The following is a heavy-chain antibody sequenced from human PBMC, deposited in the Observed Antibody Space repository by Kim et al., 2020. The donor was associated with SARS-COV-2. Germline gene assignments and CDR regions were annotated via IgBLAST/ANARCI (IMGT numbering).Heavy chain of an antibody. D-gene: IGHD6-13*01. J-gene: IGHJ5*02. CDR3: ARDRRGSGIWQQLGFAGSRNWFDP. CDR1: GGSISSYY. CDR2: IYYSGST. Sequence: SETLSLTCTVSGGSISSYYWSWIRQPPWKGLEWIGYIYYSGSTNYNPSLKSRVTISVDTSKNQFSLKLSSVTAADTAVYYCARDRRGSGIWQQLGFAGSRNWFDPWGQGTLVTVSS. V-gene: IGHV4-59*13.